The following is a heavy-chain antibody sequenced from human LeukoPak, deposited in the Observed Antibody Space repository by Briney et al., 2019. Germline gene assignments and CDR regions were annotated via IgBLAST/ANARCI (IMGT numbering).Heavy chain of an antibody. V-gene: IGHV3-23*01. D-gene: IGHD2-2*01. CDR1: GFTFSSYA. CDR3: AGSNCSSTSCYLRYYFDY. CDR2: ISGSGGST. J-gene: IGHJ4*02. Sequence: GGSLRLSCAASGFTFSSYAMSWVRQAPGKGLEWVSAISGSGGSTYYADSVKGRFTISRDNSKNTLYLQMNSLRAEDTAVYYCAGSNCSSTSCYLRYYFDYWGQGTLVTVSS.